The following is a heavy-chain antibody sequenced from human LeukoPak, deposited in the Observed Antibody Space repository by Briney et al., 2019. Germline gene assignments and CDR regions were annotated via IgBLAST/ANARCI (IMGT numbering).Heavy chain of an antibody. J-gene: IGHJ4*02. D-gene: IGHD1-20*01. CDR3: ARDHNWNPLVY. CDR2: ISTYNANT. Sequence: ASVKVSRKASGYSFINSGISGVRQAPGQGLEWMGWISTYNANTKYAQNLQGRVTMTTDTSTSTAYMELRGLRSDDTAVYYCARDHNWNPLVYWGQGTLVTVSS. V-gene: IGHV1-18*01. CDR1: GYSFINSG.